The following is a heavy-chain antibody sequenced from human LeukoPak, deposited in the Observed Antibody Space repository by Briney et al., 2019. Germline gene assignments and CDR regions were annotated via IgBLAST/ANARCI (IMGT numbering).Heavy chain of an antibody. CDR1: YDSVSNYY. CDR2: MSNSGGS. D-gene: IGHD6-13*01. V-gene: IGHV4-59*02. Sequence: SETLSLICSVSYDSVSNYYWSWIRQTPEKGLEWIGYMSNSGGSDYGPSLKSRVAMSIDLSKNQFSLKMSDVTAADTGVYYCARDKVSSSWTRGYYYYYMDVWGKGTTVTISS. CDR3: ARDKVSSSWTRGYYYYYMDV. J-gene: IGHJ6*03.